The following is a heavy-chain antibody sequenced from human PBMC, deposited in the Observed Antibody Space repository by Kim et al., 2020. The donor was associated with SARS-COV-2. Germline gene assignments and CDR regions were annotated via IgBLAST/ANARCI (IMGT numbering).Heavy chain of an antibody. CDR3: AGEFPVAGYSGSSLGFDY. Sequence: GGSLRLSCSASGFNFSSYAMSWVRQAPGKGLEWVSVIYSGGSSTYYSDSVKGRFTISRDKSKNTLYLQMNSLRVEDTAVYYCAGEFPVAGYSGSSLGFDYWGQGTLVTVSS. CDR1: GFNFSSYA. V-gene: IGHV3-23*03. D-gene: IGHD1-26*01. CDR2: IYSGGSST. J-gene: IGHJ4*02.